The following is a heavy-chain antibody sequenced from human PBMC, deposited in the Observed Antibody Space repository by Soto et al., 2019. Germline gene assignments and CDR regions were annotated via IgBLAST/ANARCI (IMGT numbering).Heavy chain of an antibody. V-gene: IGHV3-9*01. CDR2: ISWNSGSI. CDR3: AKAKLVHGSLVPPDY. J-gene: IGHJ4*02. Sequence: AGGSLRLSCAASGFTFDDYAMHWVRQAPGKGLEWVSGISWNSGSIGYADSVKGRFTISRDNAKNSLYLQMNSLRAEDTALYYCAKAKLVHGSLVPPDYWGQGTLVTVSS. CDR1: GFTFDDYA. D-gene: IGHD6-6*01.